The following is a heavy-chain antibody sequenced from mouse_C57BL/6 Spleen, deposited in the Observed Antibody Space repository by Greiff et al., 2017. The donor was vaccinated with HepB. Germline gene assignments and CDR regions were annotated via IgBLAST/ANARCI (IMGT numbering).Heavy chain of an antibody. Sequence: VQLQQSGPELVKPGASVKISCKASGYSFTSYYIHWVKQRPGQGLEWIGWIYPGSGNTKYNEKFKGKATLTADTSSSTAYMQLSSLTSEDSAVYYCARGGQLDAMDYWGQGTSVTVSS. J-gene: IGHJ4*01. CDR3: ARGGQLDAMDY. D-gene: IGHD4-1*02. V-gene: IGHV1-66*01. CDR2: IYPGSGNT. CDR1: GYSFTSYY.